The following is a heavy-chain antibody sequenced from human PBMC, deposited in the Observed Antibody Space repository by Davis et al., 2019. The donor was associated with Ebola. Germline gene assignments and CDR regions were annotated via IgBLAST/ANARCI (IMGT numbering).Heavy chain of an antibody. CDR1: GGSISSYY. J-gene: IGHJ4*02. CDR2: IYYSGST. CDR3: ARDAPSGWIDC. V-gene: IGHV4-59*12. Sequence: PSETLSLTCTVSGGSISSYYWSWIRQPPGKGLEWIGYIYYSGSTNYNPSLKSRVTISVDTSKNQFSLKLSSVTAADTAVYYCARDAPSGWIDCWGQGTLVTVSS. D-gene: IGHD6-19*01.